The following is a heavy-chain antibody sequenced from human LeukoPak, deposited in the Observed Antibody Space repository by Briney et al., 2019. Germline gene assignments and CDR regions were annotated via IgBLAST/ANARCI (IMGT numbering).Heavy chain of an antibody. V-gene: IGHV4-30-4*08. J-gene: IGHJ6*03. CDR1: GGSISSGDYY. CDR3: ARSIVVVPAAISSYYYYYMDV. Sequence: SETLSLTCTVSGGSISSGDYYWNWIRQPPGKGLEWIGYIYYSGSTYYNPSLKSRVTISVDTSKNQFSLKLSSVAAADTAVYYCARSIVVVPAAISSYYYYYMDVWGKGTTVTVSS. D-gene: IGHD2-2*02. CDR2: IYYSGST.